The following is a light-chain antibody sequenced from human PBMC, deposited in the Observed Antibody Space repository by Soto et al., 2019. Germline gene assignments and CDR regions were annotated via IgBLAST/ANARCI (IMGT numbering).Light chain of an antibody. CDR3: QHYVAEPLT. Sequence: EIVLTQSPGTLSLSPGERATLSCRASQSISNDYLAWYQQKPGQAPRLLIYGASSRATGIPDRFGGSGSGTDFTLTISRLEPEDFAVYFCQHYVAEPLTFGGGTKVDIK. J-gene: IGKJ4*01. CDR1: QSISNDY. CDR2: GAS. V-gene: IGKV3-20*01.